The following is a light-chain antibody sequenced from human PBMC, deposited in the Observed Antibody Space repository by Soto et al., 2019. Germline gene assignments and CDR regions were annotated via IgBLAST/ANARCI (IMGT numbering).Light chain of an antibody. V-gene: IGLV1-44*01. Sequence: QSVLTQPPSASGTPGQRVTISCSGSSSNIGTYSVSWYQHFPGTAPRLLIYSDNQRPSGVPDRFSASKSGASASLAISGLQSKDEADFYCAAWDDSLNGCVFGTGTKLTVL. CDR2: SDN. J-gene: IGLJ1*01. CDR1: SSNIGTYS. CDR3: AAWDDSLNGCV.